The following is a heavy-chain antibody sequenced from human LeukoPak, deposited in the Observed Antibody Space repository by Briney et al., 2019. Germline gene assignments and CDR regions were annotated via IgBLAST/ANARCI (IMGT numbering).Heavy chain of an antibody. CDR3: ARTYYPISYYFDY. CDR1: GFTFSSYW. D-gene: IGHD3-10*01. J-gene: IGHJ4*02. V-gene: IGHV3-74*01. Sequence: GGSLRLSCAASGFTFSSYWMHWVRQAPGKGLVWVSRINTDGSSTSYADSVKGRFTISRDNAKNTLSLQMNSLRAEDTAVYYRARTYYPISYYFDYWGQGTLVTVSS. CDR2: INTDGSST.